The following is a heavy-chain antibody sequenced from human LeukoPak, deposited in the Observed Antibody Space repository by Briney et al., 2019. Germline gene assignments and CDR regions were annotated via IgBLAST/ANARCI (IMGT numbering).Heavy chain of an antibody. V-gene: IGHV4-59*08. CDR1: GGSISSYY. CDR2: IYYSGST. CDR3: ARTHSSSLDDAFVI. Sequence: SETLSLTCTVSGGSISSYYWSWILQPPGKGLEWIGYIYYSGSTNYNPSLKSRVTISVDTSKNQFSLKLSSVTAADTAVYYCARTHSSSLDDAFVIWGQGTMVTVSS. D-gene: IGHD6-6*01. J-gene: IGHJ3*02.